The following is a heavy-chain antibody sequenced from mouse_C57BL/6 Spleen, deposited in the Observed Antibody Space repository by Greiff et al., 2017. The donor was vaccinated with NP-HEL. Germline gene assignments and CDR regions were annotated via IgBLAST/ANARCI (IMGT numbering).Heavy chain of an antibody. CDR3: ARVTTVVATKDYFDY. V-gene: IGHV1-69*01. CDR1: GYTFTSYW. CDR2: IDPSDSYT. Sequence: QVQLQQSGAELVMPGASVKLSCKASGYTFTSYWMHWVKQRPGQGLEWIGEIDPSDSYTNYNQKFKGKSTLTVDKSSSTAYMQLSSLTSEDSAVYYCARVTTVVATKDYFDYWGQGTTLTVSS. J-gene: IGHJ2*01. D-gene: IGHD1-1*01.